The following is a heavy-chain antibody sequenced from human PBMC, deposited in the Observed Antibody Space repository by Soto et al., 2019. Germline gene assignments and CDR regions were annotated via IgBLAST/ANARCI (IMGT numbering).Heavy chain of an antibody. CDR2: IWSDGSDK. Sequence: QVQLVESGGGVVQPGGSLRLSCATSGFTFSDSGMHWVRQAPGKGLEWVAVIWSDGSDKSYADSVEGRFTISRDNSKNTLYLQMNSPRAEGTAVYYCVRSNRSSGSSGWGGGFDYWGQGTLVTVSS. CDR1: GFTFSDSG. D-gene: IGHD6-6*01. V-gene: IGHV3-33*01. J-gene: IGHJ4*02. CDR3: VRSNRSSGSSGWGGGFDY.